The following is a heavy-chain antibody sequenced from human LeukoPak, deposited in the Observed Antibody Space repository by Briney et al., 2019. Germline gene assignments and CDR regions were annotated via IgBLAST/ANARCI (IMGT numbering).Heavy chain of an antibody. CDR1: GGSFSGYY. V-gene: IGHV3-20*04. J-gene: IGHJ4*02. CDR3: AGGDRNGWYFDY. D-gene: IGHD6-19*01. CDR2: INWNGGST. Sequence: PSETLSLTCAVYGGSFSGYYWSWVRQVPGKGLEWVSGINWNGGSTGYADSVKGRFTISRDNAKNSLYLQMNSLRAEDTALYYCAGGDRNGWYFDYWGQGTLVTVSS.